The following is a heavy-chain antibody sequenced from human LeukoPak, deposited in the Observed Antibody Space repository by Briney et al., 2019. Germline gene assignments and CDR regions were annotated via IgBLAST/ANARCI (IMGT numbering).Heavy chain of an antibody. D-gene: IGHD4-17*01. CDR2: ISGGGGNT. CDR3: ANEIRPNDY. J-gene: IGHJ4*02. Sequence: RPGGSLRLSCAASKFAFSSYAMSWVRQAPGKGLEWVSAISGGGGNTYYADSVKGRLTISRDNSKNTLYLQMNSLRAEDTAVYYCANEIRPNDYWGQGTQVTVSS. CDR1: KFAFSSYA. V-gene: IGHV3-23*01.